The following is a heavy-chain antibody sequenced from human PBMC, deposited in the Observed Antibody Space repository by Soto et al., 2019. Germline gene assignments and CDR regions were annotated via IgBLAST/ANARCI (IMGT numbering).Heavy chain of an antibody. CDR1: GGSISSGGYY. Sequence: QVQLQESGPGLVKPSQTLSLTCTVSGGSISSGGYYWSWIRQHPGKGLEWIGYIYYSGSTYYDPSLQSRVTISVDTSKNQFSLKLSSVTAADTAVDYCARDGYGSGKNDYWGQGTLVTVSS. J-gene: IGHJ4*02. D-gene: IGHD3-10*01. CDR3: ARDGYGSGKNDY. CDR2: IYYSGST. V-gene: IGHV4-31*03.